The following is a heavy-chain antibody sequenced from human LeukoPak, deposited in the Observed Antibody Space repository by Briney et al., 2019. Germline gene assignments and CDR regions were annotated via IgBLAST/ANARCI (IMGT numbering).Heavy chain of an antibody. Sequence: PGGSLRLSCAASGFTFSSFGMHSVRQAPGKGLEWVAVIWYDASNKYYVDSVKGRFTISRDNSKNTLYLQMNSLRDDDTAVYYCVRGVGVSRFNYLDPWGQGTLVIVSS. D-gene: IGHD1-7*01. J-gene: IGHJ5*02. V-gene: IGHV3-33*01. CDR1: GFTFSSFG. CDR3: VRGVGVSRFNYLDP. CDR2: IWYDASNK.